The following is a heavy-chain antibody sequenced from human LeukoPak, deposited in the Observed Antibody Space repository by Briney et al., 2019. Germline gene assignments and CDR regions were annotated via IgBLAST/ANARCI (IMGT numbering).Heavy chain of an antibody. J-gene: IGHJ4*02. CDR2: IYYSGST. Sequence: SETLSLTCAVYGGSFSGYYWSWIRQPAGKGLEWIGYIYYSGSTYYNPSLKSRVTISVDTSKNQFSLKLSSVTAADTAVYYCASTTYYYDSSGYPERDFDYWGQGTLVTVSS. V-gene: IGHV4-59*06. D-gene: IGHD3-22*01. CDR1: GGSFSGYY. CDR3: ASTTYYYDSSGYPERDFDY.